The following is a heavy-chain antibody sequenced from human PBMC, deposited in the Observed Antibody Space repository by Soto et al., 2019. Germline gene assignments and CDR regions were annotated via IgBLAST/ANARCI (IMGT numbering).Heavy chain of an antibody. D-gene: IGHD3-10*01. J-gene: IGHJ6*02. CDR1: GYTFTSYG. Sequence: QVQLVQSGAEVKKPGASVKVSCKASGYTFTSYGISWVRQAPGQGLEWMGWISAYNGNTNYAQKLQGRVNMTTDTATSTAYKELRSLRSDDTAMYYCARLGHMVRGVIDYYYGMHVWGQGSKVTVS. CDR2: ISAYNGNT. V-gene: IGHV1-18*04. CDR3: ARLGHMVRGVIDYYYGMHV.